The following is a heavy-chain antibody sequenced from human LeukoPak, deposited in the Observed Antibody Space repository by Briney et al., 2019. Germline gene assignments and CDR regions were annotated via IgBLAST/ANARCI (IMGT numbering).Heavy chain of an antibody. D-gene: IGHD6-19*01. Sequence: ASVKVSCKASGYTFTSYAMHWVRQAPGQRLEWMGWINAGNGNTKYSQKFQGRVTITRDTSASTAYMELSSLRSEDTAVYYCARGSSGWYYFDYWGQGTLVTVSS. CDR2: INAGNGNT. V-gene: IGHV1-3*01. J-gene: IGHJ4*02. CDR1: GYTFTSYA. CDR3: ARGSSGWYYFDY.